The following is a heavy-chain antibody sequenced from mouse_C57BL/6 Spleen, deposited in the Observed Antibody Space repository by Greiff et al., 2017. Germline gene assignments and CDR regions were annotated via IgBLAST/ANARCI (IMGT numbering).Heavy chain of an antibody. CDR2: IHPNSGST. CDR1: GYTFTSYW. CDR3: ARAGLNYGSSTGYFDV. J-gene: IGHJ1*03. Sequence: QVQLQQPGAELVKPGASVKLSCKASGYTFTSYWMHWVKQRPGQGLEWIGMIHPNSGSTNYNEKFKSKAPLTVDKSSSTAYMQLSSLTSEDSAVYYCARAGLNYGSSTGYFDVWGTGTTVTVSS. D-gene: IGHD1-1*01. V-gene: IGHV1-64*01.